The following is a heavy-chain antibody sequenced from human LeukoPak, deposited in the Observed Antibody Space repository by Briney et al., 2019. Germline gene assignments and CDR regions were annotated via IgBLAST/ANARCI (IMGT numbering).Heavy chain of an antibody. D-gene: IGHD3-3*01. CDR1: GYTFTGYY. CDR3: ARDAQRFSARNWFDP. J-gene: IGHJ5*02. CDR2: INPNSGGT. Sequence: GASVKVSCKASGYTFTGYYMHWVRQAPGQGLEWMGWINPNSGGTNYAQKFQGRVTMTRDTSISTAYMELSSLRSEDTAVYYCARDAQRFSARNWFDPWGQGTLVTVSS. V-gene: IGHV1-2*02.